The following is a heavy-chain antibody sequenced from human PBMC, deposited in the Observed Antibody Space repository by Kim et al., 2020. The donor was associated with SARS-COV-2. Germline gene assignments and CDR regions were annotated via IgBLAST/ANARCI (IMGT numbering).Heavy chain of an antibody. Sequence: SETLSLTCTVSGGSISSSSYYWGWIRQPPGKGLEWIGSIYYSGSTYYNPSLKSRVTISVDTSKNQFSLKLSSVTAADSAVYYCARGFGGVIAFFDYWGQGTLVTVSS. CDR1: GGSISSSSYY. CDR3: ARGFGGVIAFFDY. V-gene: IGHV4-39*07. J-gene: IGHJ4*02. D-gene: IGHD3-16*02. CDR2: IYYSGST.